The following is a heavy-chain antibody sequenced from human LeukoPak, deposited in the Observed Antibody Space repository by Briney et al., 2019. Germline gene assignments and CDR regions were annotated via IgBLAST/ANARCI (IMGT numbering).Heavy chain of an antibody. Sequence: ASVKVSCKASGFSLSTSAITWVRQAPDRGLEWIGWVSPTHVNTNPAQNLQGRVTLTIDTSSSTAFMEVRSLTSDDTAVYYCARGRVPGYYGMDVWGQGTTVTVSS. CDR2: VSPTHVNT. CDR1: GFSLSTSA. V-gene: IGHV1-18*01. CDR3: ARGRVPGYYGMDV. J-gene: IGHJ6*02.